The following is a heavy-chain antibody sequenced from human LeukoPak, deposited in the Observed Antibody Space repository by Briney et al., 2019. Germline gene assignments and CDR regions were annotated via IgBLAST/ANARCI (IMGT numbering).Heavy chain of an antibody. CDR1: GYTFTSYG. CDR2: ISAYNGNT. Sequence: ASVKVSCKASGYTFTSYGISWVRQAPGQGLEWMGWISAYNGNTNYAQKLQGRVTMTTDTSTSTAYMELRSLRSDDTAVYYCARVLTVVTPGGYFDYWGQGTLVTVSS. V-gene: IGHV1-18*01. CDR3: ARVLTVVTPGGYFDY. J-gene: IGHJ4*02. D-gene: IGHD4-23*01.